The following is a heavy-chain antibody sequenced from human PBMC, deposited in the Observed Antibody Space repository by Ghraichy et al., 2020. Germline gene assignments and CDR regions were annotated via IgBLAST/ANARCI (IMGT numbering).Heavy chain of an antibody. D-gene: IGHD3-3*01. CDR3: AKVLDYDFWSGYSFDY. V-gene: IGHV3-23*01. J-gene: IGHJ4*02. CDR1: GFTFSNYA. Sequence: GGSLRLSCAASGFTFSNYAMSWVRQAPGKGLEWVSTISGSGGSTYYADSVKGRFTISRDNSKNTLYLQMNSLRAEDTAVYYCAKVLDYDFWSGYSFDYWGQGTLVTVSS. CDR2: ISGSGGST.